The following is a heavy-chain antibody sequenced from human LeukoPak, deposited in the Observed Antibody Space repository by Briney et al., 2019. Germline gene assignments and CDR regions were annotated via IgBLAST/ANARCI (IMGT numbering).Heavy chain of an antibody. Sequence: GGSLRLSCAASGFTFSDYWMTWVRQAPGKGLEWVANIKQDGSKKDYVDSVKGRFTISRDNAKNSLYLQMNSLRADDTAVYYCAKVDFDWLLPYYFDYWGQGTLVTVSS. CDR3: AKVDFDWLLPYYFDY. D-gene: IGHD3-9*01. J-gene: IGHJ4*02. V-gene: IGHV3-7*01. CDR1: GFTFSDYW. CDR2: IKQDGSKK.